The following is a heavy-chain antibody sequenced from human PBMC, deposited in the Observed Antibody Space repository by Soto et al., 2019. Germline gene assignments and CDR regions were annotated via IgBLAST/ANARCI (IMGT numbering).Heavy chain of an antibody. CDR3: AIDIEYSSSGADY. D-gene: IGHD6-6*01. V-gene: IGHV3-30-3*01. J-gene: IGHJ4*02. CDR2: ISYDGSNK. Sequence: GGSLRLSCAASGFTFSSYAMHWVRQAPGKGLEWVAVISYDGSNKYYADSVEGRFTISRDNSKNTLYLQMNSLRAEDTAVYYCAIDIEYSSSGADYWGPGTLVTVSS. CDR1: GFTFSSYA.